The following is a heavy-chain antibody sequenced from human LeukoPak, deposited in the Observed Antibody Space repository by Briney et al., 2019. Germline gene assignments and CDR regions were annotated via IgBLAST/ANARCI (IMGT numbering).Heavy chain of an antibody. CDR1: GGSFSGYY. Sequence: SETLSLTCAVYGGSFSGYYWSWIRQPPGKGLEWIGEINHSGSTNYNPPLKSRVTISVDTSKNQFSLKLSSVTAADTAVYYCARSDYGDYEGQYYFDYWGQGTLVTVSS. J-gene: IGHJ4*02. CDR3: ARSDYGDYEGQYYFDY. D-gene: IGHD4-17*01. CDR2: INHSGST. V-gene: IGHV4-34*01.